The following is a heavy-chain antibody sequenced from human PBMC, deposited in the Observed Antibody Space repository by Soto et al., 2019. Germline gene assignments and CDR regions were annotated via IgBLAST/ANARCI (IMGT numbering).Heavy chain of an antibody. CDR3: ANDFKVWGYQFNY. CDR2: ISYDGSNK. V-gene: IGHV3-30*18. J-gene: IGHJ4*02. D-gene: IGHD5-18*01. Sequence: QVQLVESGGSVVQPGRSLRLSCAASGFTFSDYGMHWVRQAPGKGLEWVAAISYDGSNKYYADSVSGRFTISRDNSKNTLYLQMNSMRPDDAAVFYCANDFKVWGYQFNYLGQGTLVTVSS. CDR1: GFTFSDYG.